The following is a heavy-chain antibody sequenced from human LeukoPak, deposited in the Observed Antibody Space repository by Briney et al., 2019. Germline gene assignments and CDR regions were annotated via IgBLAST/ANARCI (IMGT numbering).Heavy chain of an antibody. CDR2: ISYDGSNK. D-gene: IGHD3-22*01. CDR1: GFTFSSYA. Sequence: PGGSLRLSCAASGFTFSSYAMHWVRQAPGKGLEWVAVISYDGSNKYYADSVKGRFTISRDNSKNTLYLQMNSLRAEDTAVYYCARAGPMGPASSGYYYWGQGTLVTVSS. CDR3: ARAGPMGPASSGYYY. J-gene: IGHJ4*02. V-gene: IGHV3-30-3*01.